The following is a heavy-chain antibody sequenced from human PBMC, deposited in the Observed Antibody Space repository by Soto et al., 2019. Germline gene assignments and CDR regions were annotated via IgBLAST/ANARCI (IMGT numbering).Heavy chain of an antibody. Sequence: QVQLVQSGAEVKEPGSSVKVSCMASGGTFSSYAISWVRQAPGQGLEWMGGIIPIFGTEKYALKFQGRVTIPDDKSTSKAYMELSILSSEDTAVYYCARVGTAAAEEDYRGQGTLVTVSS. CDR3: ARVGTAAAEEDY. D-gene: IGHD6-13*01. CDR2: IIPIFGTE. V-gene: IGHV1-69*14. J-gene: IGHJ4*02. CDR1: GGTFSSYA.